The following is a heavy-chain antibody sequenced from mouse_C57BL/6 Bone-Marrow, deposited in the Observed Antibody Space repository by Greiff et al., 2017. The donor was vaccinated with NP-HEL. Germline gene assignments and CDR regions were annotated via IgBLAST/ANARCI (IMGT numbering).Heavy chain of an antibody. CDR3: ARWGTTVVDFDY. CDR2: IYPRSGNT. V-gene: IGHV1-81*01. D-gene: IGHD1-1*01. Sequence: VNVVESGAELARPGASVKLSCKASGYTFTSYGISWVKQRTGQGLEWIGEIYPRSGNTYYNEKFKGKATLTADKSSSTAYMELRSLTSEDSAVYFCARWGTTVVDFDYWGQGTTLTVSS. CDR1: GYTFTSYG. J-gene: IGHJ2*01.